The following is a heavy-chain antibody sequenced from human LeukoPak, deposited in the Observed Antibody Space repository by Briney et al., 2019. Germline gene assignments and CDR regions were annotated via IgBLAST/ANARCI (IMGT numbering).Heavy chain of an antibody. CDR2: ITSSGSTI. CDR1: GFTFSSYE. CDR3: AIPTYYYDRSGQGY. D-gene: IGHD3-22*01. J-gene: IGHJ4*02. Sequence: PGGSLRLSCAASGFTFSSYEMNWVRQAPGKGLEWVSYITSSGSTIYYADSVKGRFTISRDNAKNSLYLQMNSLRAEDTAVYYCAIPTYYYDRSGQGYWGQGTLVTVSS. V-gene: IGHV3-48*03.